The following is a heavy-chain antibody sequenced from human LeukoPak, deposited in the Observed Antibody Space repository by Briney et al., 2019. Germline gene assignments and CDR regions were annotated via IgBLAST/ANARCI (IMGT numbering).Heavy chain of an antibody. Sequence: GGSLRLSCAASGFTFSSYGMHWVRQAPGKGLEWVAVISYDGSNKYYADSVKGRFTISRDNSKNTLYLQMNSLRAEDTAVYYCAKDPSRDGYKIWGYYFDYWGQGTLVTVSS. D-gene: IGHD5-24*01. V-gene: IGHV3-30*18. CDR1: GFTFSSYG. CDR2: ISYDGSNK. J-gene: IGHJ4*02. CDR3: AKDPSRDGYKIWGYYFDY.